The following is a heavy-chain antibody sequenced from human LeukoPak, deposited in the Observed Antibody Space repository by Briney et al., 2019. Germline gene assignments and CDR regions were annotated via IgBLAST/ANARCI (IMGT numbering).Heavy chain of an antibody. CDR1: GGSISSYY. Sequence: PSQTLSLTCAVSGGSISSYYWSWIRQPPGKGLEWIGYIYYSGSTNYNPSLKSRVTISVDTSKNQFSLKLSSVTAADTAVYYCARVDSSNWYEYRGYFDYWGQGTLVTVSS. CDR3: ARVDSSNWYEYRGYFDY. J-gene: IGHJ4*02. CDR2: IYYSGST. D-gene: IGHD6-13*01. V-gene: IGHV4-59*01.